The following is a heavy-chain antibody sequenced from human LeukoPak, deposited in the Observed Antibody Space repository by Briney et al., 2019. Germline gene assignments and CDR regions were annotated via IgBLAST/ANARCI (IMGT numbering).Heavy chain of an antibody. CDR1: GGSISSSSYY. D-gene: IGHD3-3*01. J-gene: IGHJ4*02. CDR2: IYYSGST. Sequence: SETLSLTCTVSGGSISSSSYYWGWIRQPPGKGLEWTGSIYYSGSTYYNPSLKSRVTISVDTSKNQFSLKLSSVTAADTAVYYCARRTYYDFWSGYPPLPNYFDYWGQGTLVTVSS. V-gene: IGHV4-39*01. CDR3: ARRTYYDFWSGYPPLPNYFDY.